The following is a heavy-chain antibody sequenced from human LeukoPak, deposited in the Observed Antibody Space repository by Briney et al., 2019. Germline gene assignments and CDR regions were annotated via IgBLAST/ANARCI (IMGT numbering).Heavy chain of an antibody. CDR1: GFTFSSYG. CDR3: ARYPDSSSWYYFDF. CDR2: ISYDGSNK. Sequence: GRSLRLSCAASGFTFSSYGMHWVRQAPGKGLEWVAVISYDGSNKYYADSVKGRFTISRDNSKNTLYLQMNSLRAEDTAVYYCARYPDSSSWYYFDFWGQGIQVTVSS. D-gene: IGHD6-13*01. J-gene: IGHJ4*02. V-gene: IGHV3-30*03.